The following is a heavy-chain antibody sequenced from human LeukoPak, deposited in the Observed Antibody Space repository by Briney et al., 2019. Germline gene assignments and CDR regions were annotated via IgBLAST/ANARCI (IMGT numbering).Heavy chain of an antibody. V-gene: IGHV3-30*18. D-gene: IGHD3-22*01. Sequence: PGRSLRLSCAASGFTFSSYGMHWVRQAPGKGREWVAVISYDGSNKYYADSVKGRFTISRDNSKNTLYLQMNSLRAEDTAVYYCAKDLRYYDSSGYYYWGQGTLVTVSS. J-gene: IGHJ4*02. CDR2: ISYDGSNK. CDR3: AKDLRYYDSSGYYY. CDR1: GFTFSSYG.